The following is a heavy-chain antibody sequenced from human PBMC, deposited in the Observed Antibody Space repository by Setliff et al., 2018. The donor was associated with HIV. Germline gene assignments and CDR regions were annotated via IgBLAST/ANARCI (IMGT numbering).Heavy chain of an antibody. CDR2: IYWDDDK. D-gene: IGHD6-19*01. V-gene: IGHV2-5*02. Sequence: SGPTLVNPTQTLTLTCTFSGFSLSSSGVGVGWIRQPPGKALEWLALIYWDDDKRYSPFLKRRLTITKDTSKNQVVLTMTNMDPVDTATYYCGHGGWPFDHWGHGTLVTVSS. J-gene: IGHJ4*01. CDR3: GHGGWPFDH. CDR1: GFSLSSSGVG.